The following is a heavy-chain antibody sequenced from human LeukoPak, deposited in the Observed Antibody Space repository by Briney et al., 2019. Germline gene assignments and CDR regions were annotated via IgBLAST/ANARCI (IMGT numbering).Heavy chain of an antibody. CDR2: IYYSGST. CDR1: GGSISSYF. Sequence: SETLSLTCTVSGGSISSYFWSWIRQPPGKGLEWIGYIYYSGSTNYNPSLKSRVTISVDTSKNQFSLKLSSVTAADTAVYYCARTPTKNYWYFDLWGRGTLVTVSS. D-gene: IGHD5-24*01. CDR3: ARTPTKNYWYFDL. J-gene: IGHJ2*01. V-gene: IGHV4-59*01.